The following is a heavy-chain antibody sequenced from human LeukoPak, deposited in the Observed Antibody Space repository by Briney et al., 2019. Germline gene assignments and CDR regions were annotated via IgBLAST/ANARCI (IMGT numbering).Heavy chain of an antibody. Sequence: ASVKVSCKASGYTFTSYGISWVRQAPGPGLEWMGWISAYNGNTNYAQKLQGRVTMTTDTSTSTAYMELRSLRSDDTAVYYCARDIWARGLPGYWGQGTLVTVSS. V-gene: IGHV1-18*01. CDR3: ARDIWARGLPGY. CDR2: ISAYNGNT. J-gene: IGHJ4*02. CDR1: GYTFTSYG. D-gene: IGHD3-16*01.